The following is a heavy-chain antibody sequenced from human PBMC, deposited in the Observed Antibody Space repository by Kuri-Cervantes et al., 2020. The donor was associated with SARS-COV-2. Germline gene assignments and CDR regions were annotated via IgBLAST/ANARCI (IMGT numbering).Heavy chain of an antibody. CDR2: IYSGGST. D-gene: IGHD6-13*01. Sequence: GESLKISCAASGFTVSSNYMSWVRQAPGKGLEWVSVIYSGGSTYYADSAKGRFTISRDNSKNTLYLQMNSLRAEDTAVYYCARERAAGRMFDYWGQGTLVPSPQ. J-gene: IGHJ4*02. CDR3: ARERAAGRMFDY. V-gene: IGHV3-53*01. CDR1: GFTVSSNY.